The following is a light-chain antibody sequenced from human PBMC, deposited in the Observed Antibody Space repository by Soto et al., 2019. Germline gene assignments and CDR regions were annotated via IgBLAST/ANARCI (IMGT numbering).Light chain of an antibody. CDR1: SSDVCGYNY. V-gene: IGLV2-11*01. Sequence: QSALTQPRSVSGSPGQSVTISCTGTSSDVCGYNYVSWYQQHPGKAPKLMIYDVSKRPSGVPDRFSGSKSGNTASLTISGLQAEDEADDYCCSYAGSYTYMVFGGGTKLTVL. CDR2: DVS. CDR3: CSYAGSYTYMV. J-gene: IGLJ2*01.